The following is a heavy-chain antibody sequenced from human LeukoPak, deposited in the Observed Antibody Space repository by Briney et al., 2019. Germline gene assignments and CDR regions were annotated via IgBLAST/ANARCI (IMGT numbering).Heavy chain of an antibody. V-gene: IGHV3-23*01. CDR1: GFTFSSYG. Sequence: QTGGSLRLSCAASGFTFSSYGMSWVRQAPGKGLEWVSGISGSGGSTYYADSVKGRFTISRDNSKNTLYLQMNSLRAEDTAVYYCAELGITMIGGVWGKGTTVTISS. CDR3: AELGITMIGGV. D-gene: IGHD3-10*02. CDR2: ISGSGGST. J-gene: IGHJ6*04.